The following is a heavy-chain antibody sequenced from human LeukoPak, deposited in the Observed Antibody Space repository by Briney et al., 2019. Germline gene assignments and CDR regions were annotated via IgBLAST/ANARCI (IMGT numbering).Heavy chain of an antibody. CDR3: AKDGSPYSSSWYVPVGFDY. J-gene: IGHJ4*02. Sequence: PGGSLRLSCAASGFTFSSYSMNWVRQAPGKGLEWVSYISSSSSIIYYADSVKGRFTISRDNAKNSLYLQMNSLRAEDTAVYYCAKDGSPYSSSWYVPVGFDYWGQGTLVTVSS. CDR2: ISSSSSII. CDR1: GFTFSSYS. D-gene: IGHD6-13*01. V-gene: IGHV3-48*01.